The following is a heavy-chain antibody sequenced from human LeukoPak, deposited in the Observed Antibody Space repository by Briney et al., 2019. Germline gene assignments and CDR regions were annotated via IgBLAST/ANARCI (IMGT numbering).Heavy chain of an antibody. D-gene: IGHD5-24*01. Sequence: GGSLRLSCTASEFTVSRNYMLWVGQAPGKGLEWVSLIFSNGDTHYADSVKGRFTISRDTSKNTVSLQMNSLRVEDTAMYYCTRDQMNYWGQGTLVTVSS. CDR2: IFSNGDT. V-gene: IGHV3-53*01. CDR1: EFTVSRNY. CDR3: TRDQMNY. J-gene: IGHJ4*02.